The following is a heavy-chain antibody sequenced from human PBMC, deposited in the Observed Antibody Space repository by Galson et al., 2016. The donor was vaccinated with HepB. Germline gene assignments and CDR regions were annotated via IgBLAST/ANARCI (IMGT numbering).Heavy chain of an antibody. CDR3: ARDVGYA. D-gene: IGHD2-2*01. Sequence: SLRLSCAASGISFSTKWMSWVRQAPGKGLEWVANIKPDGNDKYYVDSVKGRFSISRDNAKNSLSLQMDSLRAEDTAVYYCARDVGYAWGQGTLVTVSS. J-gene: IGHJ4*02. V-gene: IGHV3-7*04. CDR2: IKPDGNDK. CDR1: GISFSTKW.